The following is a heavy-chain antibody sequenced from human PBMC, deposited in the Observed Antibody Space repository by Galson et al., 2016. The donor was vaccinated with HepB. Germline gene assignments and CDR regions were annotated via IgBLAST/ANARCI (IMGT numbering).Heavy chain of an antibody. CDR2: IIPIFNTT. J-gene: IGHJ4*02. CDR1: GGTFSSYA. Sequence: SVKVSCKASGGTFSSYAISWVRQAPGQGLEWMGGIIPIFNTTNYAQKFQGRVTITADESTSTAYMEVSSLRSEDTAVYYCARSSSSWYGSSLLPHFDYWGQGTLVTVSS. D-gene: IGHD6-13*01. CDR3: ARSSSSWYGSSLLPHFDY. V-gene: IGHV1-69*13.